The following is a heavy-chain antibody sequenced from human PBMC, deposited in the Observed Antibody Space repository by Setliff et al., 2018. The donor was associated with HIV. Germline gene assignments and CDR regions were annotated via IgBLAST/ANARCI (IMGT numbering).Heavy chain of an antibody. CDR2: IYYSGST. CDR1: GGSISSHY. CDR3: ARDGPLEGSYRYYYYYMDV. D-gene: IGHD3-10*01. V-gene: IGHV4-59*11. J-gene: IGHJ6*03. Sequence: SETLSLTCTVSGGSISSHYWSWIRQPPGKGLEWIGYIYYSGSTNYNPSLKSRVTISVDTSKNQFSLKLSSVTAADTALYYCARDGPLEGSYRYYYYYMDVWGKGTTVTVSS.